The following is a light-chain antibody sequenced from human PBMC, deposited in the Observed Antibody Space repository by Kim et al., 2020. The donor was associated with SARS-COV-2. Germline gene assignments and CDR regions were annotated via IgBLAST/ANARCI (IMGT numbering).Light chain of an antibody. V-gene: IGKV3-20*01. CDR3: QQYGAT. Sequence: RSLSPGESATLSCRASRSLVGNEFAWYQKNPGQAPRLLIYGVSSRATGIADKFGGSGSGTDFTLAISRLEPEDSATYYCQQYGATFGGGTKVEIK. CDR2: GVS. CDR1: RSLVGNE. J-gene: IGKJ4*01.